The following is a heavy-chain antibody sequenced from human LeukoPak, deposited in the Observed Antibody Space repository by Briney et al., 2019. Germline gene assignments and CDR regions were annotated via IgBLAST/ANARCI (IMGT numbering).Heavy chain of an antibody. CDR3: AKDRSRSWYKNFDY. V-gene: IGHV3-74*01. Sequence: PGGSLRLSCSASGFTFSREWMHWVRQRPGKGLVWVAHSNEDGSFTGYADSVQGRFTISRDNAKNTLYLQMNSLRADDTAVYYCAKDRSRSWYKNFDYWGQGTLVTVSS. J-gene: IGHJ4*02. CDR1: GFTFSREW. D-gene: IGHD6-13*01. CDR2: SNEDGSFT.